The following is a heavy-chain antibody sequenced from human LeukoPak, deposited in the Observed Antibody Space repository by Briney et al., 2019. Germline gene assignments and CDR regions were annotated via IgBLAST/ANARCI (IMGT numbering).Heavy chain of an antibody. J-gene: IGHJ3*02. CDR2: TKQDGSEK. CDR1: GFTFNSYW. Sequence: GGSLRLSCAASGFTFNSYWMSWVRQAPGKGLEWVANTKQDGSEKYYVDSLKGRFTISRDNAKNSLYLQMNSLRAEDTAVYYCARALLDTYYYDSSGYFSQGTFDIWGQGTMVTVSS. V-gene: IGHV3-7*01. CDR3: ARALLDTYYYDSSGYFSQGTFDI. D-gene: IGHD3-22*01.